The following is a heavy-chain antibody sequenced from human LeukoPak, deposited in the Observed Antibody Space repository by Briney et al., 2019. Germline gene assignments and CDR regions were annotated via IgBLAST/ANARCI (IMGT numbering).Heavy chain of an antibody. D-gene: IGHD6-13*01. Sequence: PGGSLRLSCAASGFTFSSYAMSWVRQAPGKGLEWVSAISGSGGSTYYADSVKGRFTISSDNSKNTLYLQMNSLRAEDTAVYYCGNRPGRSSWISFDYWGQGTLVTVSS. CDR1: GFTFSSYA. CDR3: GNRPGRSSWISFDY. CDR2: ISGSGGST. J-gene: IGHJ4*02. V-gene: IGHV3-23*01.